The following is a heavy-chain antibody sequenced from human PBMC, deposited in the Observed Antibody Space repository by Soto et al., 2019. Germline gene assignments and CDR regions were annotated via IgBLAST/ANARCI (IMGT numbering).Heavy chain of an antibody. CDR2: ISSSGTTI. Sequence: GGSLRLSCEASGFTFSSDEMNWVRQAPGKGLEWVSYISSSGTTIYYADSVKGRFTISRDNAKNSLYLQMHSLRAEDTAVYYCARARVPPAIEGIRFWFDPWGQGALVTVSS. CDR3: ARARVPPAIEGIRFWFDP. J-gene: IGHJ5*02. CDR1: GFTFSSDE. D-gene: IGHD2-2*01. V-gene: IGHV3-48*03.